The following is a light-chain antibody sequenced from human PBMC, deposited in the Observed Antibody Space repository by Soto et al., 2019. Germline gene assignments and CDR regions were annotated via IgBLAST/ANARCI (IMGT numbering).Light chain of an antibody. V-gene: IGKV3-11*01. CDR3: QQRSNWPSLT. CDR2: DAS. Sequence: EIVLTQSTATLSLSPGERATLSCRASQSVSSYLAWYQQKPGQAPRLLIYDASNRATGIPARFSGSGSGTHFSLTISSLEPEDFAVYYCQQRSNWPSLTFGGGTKVEIK. CDR1: QSVSSY. J-gene: IGKJ4*01.